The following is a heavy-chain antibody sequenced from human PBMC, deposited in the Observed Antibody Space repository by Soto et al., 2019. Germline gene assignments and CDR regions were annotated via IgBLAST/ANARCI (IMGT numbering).Heavy chain of an antibody. D-gene: IGHD3-10*01. Sequence: QVQLVQSGAEVKKPGASVKVSCKASGYTFTSYDINWVRQATGLGLEWMGWMNPNSGNTGYAQKFQGRVTMTRNTSISTAYMELSSLRSEDTAVYYCARKRYYGSGSYSDNWFDPWGQGTLVTVSS. CDR1: GYTFTSYD. CDR3: ARKRYYGSGSYSDNWFDP. V-gene: IGHV1-8*01. J-gene: IGHJ5*02. CDR2: MNPNSGNT.